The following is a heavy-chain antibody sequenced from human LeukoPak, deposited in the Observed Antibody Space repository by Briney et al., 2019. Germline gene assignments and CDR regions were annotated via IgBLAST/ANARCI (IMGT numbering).Heavy chain of an antibody. V-gene: IGHV3-21*01. Sequence: GGSLRLSCAASGFTFSSYSMNWVRQAPGKGLEWVSSISSSSSYIYYADSVKGRFTISRDNAKNSLYLQMSSLRAEDTAVYFCARDRGYSGYESDYWGQGTLVTVSS. J-gene: IGHJ4*02. D-gene: IGHD5-12*01. CDR2: ISSSSSYI. CDR1: GFTFSSYS. CDR3: ARDRGYSGYESDY.